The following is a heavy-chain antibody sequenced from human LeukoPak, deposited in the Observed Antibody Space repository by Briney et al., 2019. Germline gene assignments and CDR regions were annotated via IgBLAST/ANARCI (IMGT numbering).Heavy chain of an antibody. D-gene: IGHD2-15*01. J-gene: IGHJ4*02. CDR1: GGSISSSSYY. CDR3: ARARRGYCSGGSCHTEIDY. V-gene: IGHV4-61*01. Sequence: SETLSLTCTVSGGSISSSSYYWSWIRQPPGKGLEWIGYIYYSGSTNYNPSLKSRVTISVDTSKNQFSLKLSSVTAADTAVYYCARARRGYCSGGSCHTEIDYWGQGTLVTVSS. CDR2: IYYSGST.